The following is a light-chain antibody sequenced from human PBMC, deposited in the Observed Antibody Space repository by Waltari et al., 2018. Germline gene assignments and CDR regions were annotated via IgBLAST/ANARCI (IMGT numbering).Light chain of an antibody. CDR1: GMDVGCYTF. V-gene: IGLV2-23*01. CDR2: EGS. J-gene: IGLJ2*01. Sequence: QSSLTQPASSTVSPRQSITSPLTGTGMDVGCYTFVPWYQQHPGKAPKLMIYEGSKRPSRVSNRFSGSKSGNTASLTISGLQAEDEADYYCCSYAVKGVFGGGTKLTVL. CDR3: CSYAVKGV.